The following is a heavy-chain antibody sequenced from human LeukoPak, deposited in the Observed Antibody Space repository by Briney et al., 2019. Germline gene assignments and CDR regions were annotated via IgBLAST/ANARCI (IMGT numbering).Heavy chain of an antibody. D-gene: IGHD3-10*01. J-gene: IGHJ4*02. CDR2: ISNSGNSI. V-gene: IGHV3-11*01. CDR1: GFTFSDHY. CDR3: ARARGAGPGAHFDY. Sequence: GGSLRLSCAVSGFTFSDHYMSWVRQAPGKGLEWISYISNSGNSIFYADSVKGRFTISRDNAKNSLYLQMNSLRAEDTAIYYCARARGAGPGAHFDYWGQGTLVTVSS.